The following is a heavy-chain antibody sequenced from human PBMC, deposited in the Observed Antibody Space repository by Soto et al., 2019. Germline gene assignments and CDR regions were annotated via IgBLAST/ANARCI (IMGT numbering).Heavy chain of an antibody. D-gene: IGHD1-26*01. Sequence: ASVKASCKSPRYTFTSYGISCVRQAPGQGLEWMGWTNPYNGNTNYAQKLQGRVTMTTDTSTSTAYMELRSLRSDDTAVYYCTRDPVGGNWFDPWGQGTLVTVSS. V-gene: IGHV1-18*01. CDR2: TNPYNGNT. J-gene: IGHJ5*02. CDR1: RYTFTSYG. CDR3: TRDPVGGNWFDP.